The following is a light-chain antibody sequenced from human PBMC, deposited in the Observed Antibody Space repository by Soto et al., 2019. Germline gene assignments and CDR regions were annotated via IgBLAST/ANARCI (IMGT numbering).Light chain of an antibody. Sequence: EIVLTQSPGTLSLSPGERATLSCRASQIVSSSYLAWYPQRPGQAPRLLIYTASSRATGIPARFSGSGSGTEFTPTISSLQSQDFAVYYCQQYNNWPPITFGQGTRLEIK. CDR1: QIVSSSY. J-gene: IGKJ5*01. CDR3: QQYNNWPPIT. V-gene: IGKV3-15*01. CDR2: TAS.